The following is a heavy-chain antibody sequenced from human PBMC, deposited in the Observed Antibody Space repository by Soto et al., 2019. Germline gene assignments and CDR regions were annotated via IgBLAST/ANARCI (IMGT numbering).Heavy chain of an antibody. V-gene: IGHV3-7*01. CDR3: ARIASAGRGWDV. CDR1: GFSFSSYW. D-gene: IGHD6-13*01. J-gene: IGHJ6*02. Sequence: EVQLVESGGGLVQPGGSLRLSCAASGFSFSSYWMSWVRQAPVKGLEWVGNIKQDGSEKKQVEFVEGRFTTSRDNAENSLYLQMTSLRAEDTAVYYCARIASAGRGWDVWGQGTTVVVSS. CDR2: IKQDGSEK.